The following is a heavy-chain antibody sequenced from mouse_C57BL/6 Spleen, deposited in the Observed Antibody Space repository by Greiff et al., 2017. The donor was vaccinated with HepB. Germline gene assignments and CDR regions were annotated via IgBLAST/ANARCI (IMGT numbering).Heavy chain of an antibody. CDR3: ARCGAYYSNWFAY. CDR2: IFPGSGST. J-gene: IGHJ3*01. Sequence: QVHVKQSGPELVKPGASVKISCKASGYTFTDYYINWVKQRPGQGLEWIGWIFPGSGSTYYNEKFKGKATLTVDKSSSTAYMLLSSLTSEDSAVYFCARCGAYYSNWFAYWGQGTLVTVSA. D-gene: IGHD2-5*01. CDR1: GYTFTDYY. V-gene: IGHV1-75*01.